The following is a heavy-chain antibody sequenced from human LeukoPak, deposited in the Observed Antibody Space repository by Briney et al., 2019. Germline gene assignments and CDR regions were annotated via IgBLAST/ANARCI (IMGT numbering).Heavy chain of an antibody. CDR1: GYTFTGYY. CDR3: ARVHDDYKGDYFDY. J-gene: IGHJ4*02. D-gene: IGHD4-17*01. V-gene: IGHV1-2*02. CDR2: INPNSGGT. Sequence: ASVKVSCKASGYTFTGYYMHWVRQAPGQGLEWMGWINPNSGGTNYAQKFQGRVTMTRDTSISTAYMELSRLRSDDTAVYYCARVHDDYKGDYFDYWGQGTLVTVSS.